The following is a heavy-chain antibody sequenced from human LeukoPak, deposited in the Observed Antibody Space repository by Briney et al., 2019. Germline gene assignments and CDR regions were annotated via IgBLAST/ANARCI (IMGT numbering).Heavy chain of an antibody. Sequence: KPSETLSLTCAVYGGSFSGYYWSWIRQAPGKGLEWVSYISSSGSTIYYADSVKGRFTISRDNAKNSLYLQMNSLRAEDTAVYYCARDGRYDFWSGYYTDAFDIWGQGTMVTVSS. J-gene: IGHJ3*02. CDR2: ISSSGSTI. CDR1: GGSFSGYY. D-gene: IGHD3-3*01. V-gene: IGHV3-11*01. CDR3: ARDGRYDFWSGYYTDAFDI.